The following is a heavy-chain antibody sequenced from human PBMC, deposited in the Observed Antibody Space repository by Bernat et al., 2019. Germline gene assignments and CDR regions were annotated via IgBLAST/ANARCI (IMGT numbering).Heavy chain of an antibody. CDR2: IRSKSDGGTT. V-gene: IGHV3-15*01. D-gene: IGHD3-3*01. CDR1: GFTFINAW. CDR3: ATGTDGFWEWL. J-gene: IGHJ4*02. Sequence: EVRLVESGGGSVKLGGSLRLSCAASGFTFINAWFIWVRQSPGQGLEWIGRIRSKSDGGTTEFAAPMKGRFIISRDDSKAAIYLQINSLKSEDTAVYFCATGTDGFWEWLGGQGTLVTVSS.